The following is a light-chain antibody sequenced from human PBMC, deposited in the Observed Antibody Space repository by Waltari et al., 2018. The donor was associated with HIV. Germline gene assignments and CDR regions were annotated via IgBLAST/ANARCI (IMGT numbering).Light chain of an antibody. CDR3: QQYYTTPLT. V-gene: IGKV4-1*01. J-gene: IGKJ2*01. Sequence: DIVMTQSPGSLALSLDERATIQCKSSPSILYNSKNKNFLAWYQQKPGQPPKLLIYWASTRESGVPDRFSGSGSETDFTLTISSLQAEDVAVYYCQQYYTTPLTFGQGTKLEIK. CDR1: PSILYNSKNKNF. CDR2: WAS.